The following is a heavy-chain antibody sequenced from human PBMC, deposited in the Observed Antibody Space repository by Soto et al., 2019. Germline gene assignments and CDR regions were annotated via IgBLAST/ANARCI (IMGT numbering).Heavy chain of an antibody. Sequence: QVQHVQSGAEVKKPGASVKVSCKASGYSFTSFPIHWVRQAPGQGLECMGWINAANGYTRYSQKSQGRVTITRDTSATTAYMDLSSLTSEDTAVYYCARGGGLDDWGQGTLITVSS. CDR1: GYSFTSFP. V-gene: IGHV1-3*01. CDR2: INAANGYT. CDR3: ARGGGLDD. J-gene: IGHJ4*02. D-gene: IGHD3-10*01.